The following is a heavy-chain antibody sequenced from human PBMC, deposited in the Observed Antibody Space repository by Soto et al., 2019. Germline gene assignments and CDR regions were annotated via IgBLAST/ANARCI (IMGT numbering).Heavy chain of an antibody. CDR1: GGSITSYY. CDR2: IYSSGST. Sequence: SETLSLTCIVSGGSITSYYWNWIRQSPGKGLEWIGYIYSSGSTHYNPSLQNRVTISIDTSKNQVSLKVNSVTAADTAVYYCARDHPHSYGVYYFDYWGQGTPVTVSS. CDR3: ARDHPHSYGVYYFDY. V-gene: IGHV4-59*01. J-gene: IGHJ4*02. D-gene: IGHD5-18*01.